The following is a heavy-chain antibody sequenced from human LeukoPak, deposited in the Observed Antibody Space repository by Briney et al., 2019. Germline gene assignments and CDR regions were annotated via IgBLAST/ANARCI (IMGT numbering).Heavy chain of an antibody. J-gene: IGHJ3*02. CDR1: GYTLTSYS. D-gene: IGHD1-26*01. CDR3: ARPLNQWEAFDI. V-gene: IGHV1-46*01. CDR2: INPSLGTT. Sequence: ASVKVSCKASGYTLTSYSMNWVRQAPGQGLEWMGVINPSLGTTSYAQDFQGRVTVTRDTSTNTVYVEPSSLRYEDTAVYFCARPLNQWEAFDIWGQGTMVTVSS.